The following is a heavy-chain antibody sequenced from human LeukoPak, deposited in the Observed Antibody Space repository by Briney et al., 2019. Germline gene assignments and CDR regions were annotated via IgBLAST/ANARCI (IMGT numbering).Heavy chain of an antibody. CDR1: GCSFTSYW. Sequence: GESLKISCKGSGCSFTSYWIGWVRQMPGKGLEWMGIIYPGDSDTRYSPSFQGQVTISADKSISTAYLQWSSLKASDTAMYYCARGTYYYDSSGYSVFDYWGQGTLVTVSS. CDR2: IYPGDSDT. J-gene: IGHJ4*02. D-gene: IGHD3-22*01. V-gene: IGHV5-51*01. CDR3: ARGTYYYDSSGYSVFDY.